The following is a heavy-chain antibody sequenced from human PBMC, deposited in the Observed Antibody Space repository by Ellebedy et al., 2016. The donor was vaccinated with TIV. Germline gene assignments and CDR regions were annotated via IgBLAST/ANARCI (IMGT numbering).Heavy chain of an antibody. CDR2: INPNSGGT. CDR1: GYTFTGYY. J-gene: IGHJ6*02. CDR3: ARDRGASSSWYGAVYYYYGMDV. V-gene: IGHV1-2*04. D-gene: IGHD6-13*01. Sequence: ASVKVSXXASGYTFTGYYMHWVRQAPGQGLEWMGWINPNSGGTNYAQKFQGWVTMTRDTSISTAYMELSRLRSDDTAVYYCARDRGASSSWYGAVYYYYGMDVWGQGTTVTVSS.